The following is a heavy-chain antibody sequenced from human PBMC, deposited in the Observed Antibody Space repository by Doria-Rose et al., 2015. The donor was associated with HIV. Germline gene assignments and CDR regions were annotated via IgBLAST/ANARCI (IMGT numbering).Heavy chain of an antibody. D-gene: IGHD1-26*01. CDR3: ARVLSGTYDY. Sequence: QVQLQESGPGLVKPSETLSLNCSGSGGYISHYYWSSIRQPPGKGLEYIGDIFYTGSTNYSLSLKSRVSISIDTSKNKFSLRLSSVTAADTAVYYCARVLSGTYDYWGQGTLVTVSS. CDR2: IFYTGST. V-gene: IGHV4-59*01. CDR1: GGYISHYY. J-gene: IGHJ4*02.